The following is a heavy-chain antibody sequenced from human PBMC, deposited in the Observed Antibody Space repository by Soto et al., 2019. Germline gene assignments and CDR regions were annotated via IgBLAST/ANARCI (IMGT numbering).Heavy chain of an antibody. CDR1: GDSVSSNSAA. CDR3: ARDLSITIFGVVGVGASHYYYYGMDV. J-gene: IGHJ6*02. D-gene: IGHD3-3*01. V-gene: IGHV6-1*01. CDR2: TYYRSKWYN. Sequence: SQTLSLTCAISGDSVSSNSAAWNWIRQSPSRGLEWLGRTYYRSKWYNDYAVSVKSRITINPDTSKNQFSLQLNSVTPEDTAVYYCARDLSITIFGVVGVGASHYYYYGMDVFGQWTTVTSP.